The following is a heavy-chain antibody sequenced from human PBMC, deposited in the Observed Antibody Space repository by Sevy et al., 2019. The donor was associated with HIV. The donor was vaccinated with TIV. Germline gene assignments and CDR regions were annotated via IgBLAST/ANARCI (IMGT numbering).Heavy chain of an antibody. CDR2: ISSSSSYT. J-gene: IGHJ5*02. CDR1: GFTFSDYY. Sequence: GGSLRLSCAASGFTFSDYYMSWIRQAPGKGLEWVSYISSSSSYTNYADSVKGRFTISRDNAKNSLYLQMNSLRAEDTAVYYCARDGRSSSRDLSWFDPLGQGTLVTVSS. CDR3: ARDGRSSSRDLSWFDP. V-gene: IGHV3-11*06. D-gene: IGHD6-13*01.